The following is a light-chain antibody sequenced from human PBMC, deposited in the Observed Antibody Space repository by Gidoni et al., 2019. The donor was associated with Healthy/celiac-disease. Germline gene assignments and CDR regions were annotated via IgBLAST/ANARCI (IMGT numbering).Light chain of an antibody. CDR1: QSLQHSNGYNY. CDR3: MQALQTPWT. Sequence: DIVMTQSPLSLPVTPGEPASISCRSSQSLQHSNGYNYLDWYLQKPGQSPQLLIYLGSNRASGVPDRFSGSGSGTDFTLKISRVEAEDVGVYYCMQALQTPWTFXQXTKVEIK. CDR2: LGS. V-gene: IGKV2-28*01. J-gene: IGKJ1*01.